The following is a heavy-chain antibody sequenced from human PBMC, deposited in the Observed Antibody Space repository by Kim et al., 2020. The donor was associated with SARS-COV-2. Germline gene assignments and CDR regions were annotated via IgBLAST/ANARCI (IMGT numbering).Heavy chain of an antibody. D-gene: IGHD2-2*01. Sequence: SETLSLTCTVSGGSISSSSYYWGWIRQPPGKGLEWIGTIYYSGSTYYNPSLKSRVTISVDTSKNQFSLKLSSVTAADTAVYYCASGIGYCSSTTCYAWDYWGQGNPLTVS. CDR3: ASGIGYCSSTTCYAWDY. V-gene: IGHV4-39*01. CDR2: IYYSGST. J-gene: IGHJ4*02. CDR1: GGSISSSSYY.